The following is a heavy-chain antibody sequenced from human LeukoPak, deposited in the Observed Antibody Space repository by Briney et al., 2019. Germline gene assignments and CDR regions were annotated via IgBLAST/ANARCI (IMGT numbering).Heavy chain of an antibody. CDR3: ARPMGYCSSTSCHPHAFDI. D-gene: IGHD2-2*01. V-gene: IGHV4-39*01. Sequence: SETLSLTCTVSGGSISSSSYYWGWIRQPPGKGLEWIGSIYYSGSTYYNPSLKSRVTISVDTSKIQFSLKLSSVTAADTAVYYCARPMGYCSSTSCHPHAFDIWGQGTMVTVSS. CDR1: GGSISSSSYY. CDR2: IYYSGST. J-gene: IGHJ3*02.